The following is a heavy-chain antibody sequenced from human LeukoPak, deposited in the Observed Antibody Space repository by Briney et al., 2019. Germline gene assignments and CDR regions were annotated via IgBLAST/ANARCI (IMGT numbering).Heavy chain of an antibody. Sequence: GGSLRLSCTVSGFTLSSYEMSWIRQAPGRGLEWVSSIDYSGGSSYYADSVKGRFTISRDNAKNSLYLQMNSLRAEDTAVYHCARGFDWLEYYFDYWGQGTLVTVSS. CDR1: GFTLSSYE. J-gene: IGHJ4*02. CDR3: ARGFDWLEYYFDY. CDR2: IDYSGGSS. V-gene: IGHV3-23*01. D-gene: IGHD3-9*01.